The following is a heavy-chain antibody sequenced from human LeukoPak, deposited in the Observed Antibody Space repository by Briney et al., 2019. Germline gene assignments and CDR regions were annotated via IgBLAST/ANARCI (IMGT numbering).Heavy chain of an antibody. Sequence: SETLSLTCTVSGGSISSSYWNWFRQPPGKGLEWIAYISYSGGTNYNPSLKSRVTISVDTSKNQFSLKLSPVTAADTAVYYCARSLGIGWFIFDYWGQGTLVTVSS. D-gene: IGHD6-19*01. J-gene: IGHJ4*02. CDR2: ISYSGGT. CDR3: ARSLGIGWFIFDY. V-gene: IGHV4-59*08. CDR1: GGSISSSY.